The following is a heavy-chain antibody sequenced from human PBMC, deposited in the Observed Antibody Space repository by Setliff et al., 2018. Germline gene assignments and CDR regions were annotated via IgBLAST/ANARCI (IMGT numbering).Heavy chain of an antibody. CDR1: GITFSTYS. D-gene: IGHD3-22*01. CDR3: AKEDYSDSSGYYYETPWFDP. Sequence: SGGSLRLSCAASGITFSTYSMNWVRQAPGKGPEWVSYISSGSDIIYYADSVKGRFTISRDNAKSSLYLQVNNLRAEDTAVYYCAKEDYSDSSGYYYETPWFDPWGQGTLVTVSS. J-gene: IGHJ5*02. V-gene: IGHV3-48*01. CDR2: ISSGSDII.